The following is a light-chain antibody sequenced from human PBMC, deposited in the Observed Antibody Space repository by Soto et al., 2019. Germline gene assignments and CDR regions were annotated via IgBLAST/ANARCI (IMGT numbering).Light chain of an antibody. CDR2: GAS. Sequence: EIVMTQSPATLSVSPGERATLSCRASQSVSSNLAWYQQKPGQAPRLLIYGASTRATGIPARFSGSGSGTECTLTISSLQSEDFAVYYCQQYNNWQWTFGQGTKVEIK. V-gene: IGKV3-15*01. CDR1: QSVSSN. CDR3: QQYNNWQWT. J-gene: IGKJ1*01.